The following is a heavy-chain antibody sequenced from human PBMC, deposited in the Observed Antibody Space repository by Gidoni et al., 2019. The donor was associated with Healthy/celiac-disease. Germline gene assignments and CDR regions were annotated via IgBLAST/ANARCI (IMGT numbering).Heavy chain of an antibody. CDR1: RLTFSGYW. V-gene: IGHV3-7*03. D-gene: IGHD6-19*01. Sequence: EVQLVESGGGLVQPGGSLRLPCSASRLTFSGYWMSWVRQAPGTGLEWVANIKQDGSEKYYVDSVKGRFTISRDNAKNSLYLQMNSLRAEDTAVYYCARIVAVAGDFDYWGQGTLVTVSS. CDR2: IKQDGSEK. J-gene: IGHJ4*02. CDR3: ARIVAVAGDFDY.